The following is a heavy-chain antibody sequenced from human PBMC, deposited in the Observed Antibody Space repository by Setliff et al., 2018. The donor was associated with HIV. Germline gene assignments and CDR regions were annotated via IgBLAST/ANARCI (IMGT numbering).Heavy chain of an antibody. J-gene: IGHJ4*02. CDR1: GGSFSGYY. D-gene: IGHD2-15*01. V-gene: IGHV4-34*01. CDR2: IIHSGGT. Sequence: SETLSLTCAVYGGSFSGYYWTWIRQLPGRGLEWIGEIIHSGGTNYNRSLKSRVTISVDTSKNQFFLNLSSVTAADTAVYYCARGGLGVVGAIDYWSQGTLVTVSS. CDR3: ARGGLGVVGAIDY.